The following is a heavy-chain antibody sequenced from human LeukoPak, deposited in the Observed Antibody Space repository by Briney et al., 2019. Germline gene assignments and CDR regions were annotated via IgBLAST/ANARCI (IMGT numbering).Heavy chain of an antibody. CDR2: IYYSGST. D-gene: IGHD3-10*01. CDR3: AREIHYYGSGSYDY. Sequence: SQTLSLTCTVSGGSISSYYWSWIRQPPGKGLEWIGYIYYSGSTNHNPSLKSRATTSVDTSKNQFSLKLSSVTAADTAVYYCAREIHYYGSGSYDYWGQGTLVTVSS. J-gene: IGHJ4*02. V-gene: IGHV4-59*01. CDR1: GGSISSYY.